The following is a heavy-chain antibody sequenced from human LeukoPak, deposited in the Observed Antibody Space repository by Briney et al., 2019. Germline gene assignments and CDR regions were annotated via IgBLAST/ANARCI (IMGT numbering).Heavy chain of an antibody. CDR2: ISSSSRYI. CDR1: GFTVSSNY. V-gene: IGHV3-21*06. Sequence: GGSLRLSCAASGFTVSSNYMSWVRQAPGKGLEWVSVISSSSRYIYYADSVKGRFTISRDNAKNSLYLQMNSLRAEDTAVYYCARQPDHDDAFDIWGQGTMVTVSS. J-gene: IGHJ3*02. CDR3: ARQPDHDDAFDI.